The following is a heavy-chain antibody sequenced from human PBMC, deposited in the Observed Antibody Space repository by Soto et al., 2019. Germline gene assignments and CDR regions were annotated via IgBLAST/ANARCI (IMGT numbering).Heavy chain of an antibody. D-gene: IGHD1-1*01. J-gene: IGHJ4*02. CDR3: ARHDNMTLGSQYLDS. CDR1: GGSISGYY. V-gene: IGHV4-59*01. Sequence: SETLSLTCTVSGGSISGYYWSWIRQPPGKGLEWIGYMYNTGSTVYNPSFKTRVTISVDTSKNQFSLKLNSVTAADTALYFCARHDNMTLGSQYLDSWGPGTQVTSPQ. CDR2: MYNTGST.